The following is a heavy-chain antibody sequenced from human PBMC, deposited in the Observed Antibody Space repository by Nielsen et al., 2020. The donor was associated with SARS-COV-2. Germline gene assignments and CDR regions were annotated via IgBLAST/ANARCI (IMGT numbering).Heavy chain of an antibody. J-gene: IGHJ3*02. V-gene: IGHV6-1*01. CDR1: GDSVSSDSAA. D-gene: IGHD1-1*01. CDR3: SRSSWNDVRDAFDI. CDR2: TFYRSKWFN. Sequence: SQTLSLPCAISGDSVSSDSAAWNWIRQSPSRGLEWLGRTFYRSKWFNDYAISVKSRITISPDTSKNQFSLQLNSVTPEDTAVYYCSRSSWNDVRDAFDIWGQGAPVTVSS.